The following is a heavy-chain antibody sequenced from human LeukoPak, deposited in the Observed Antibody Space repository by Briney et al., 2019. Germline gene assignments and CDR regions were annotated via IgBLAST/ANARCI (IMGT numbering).Heavy chain of an antibody. CDR3: ARSHSVWTSFDY. CDR2: IYYSGST. J-gene: IGHJ4*02. Sequence: PSETLSLTCTVSGGSISTYYWSWIRQPPGKGLEWIGYIYYSGSTNYNPSLKSRVTISVDTSKNQFSLKLSPVTAADTAAYYCARSHSVWTSFDYWGQGTLVTVSS. V-gene: IGHV4-59*01. D-gene: IGHD3/OR15-3a*01. CDR1: GGSISTYY.